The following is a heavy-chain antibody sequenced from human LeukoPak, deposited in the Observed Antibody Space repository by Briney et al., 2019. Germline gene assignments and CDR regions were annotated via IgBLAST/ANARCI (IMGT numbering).Heavy chain of an antibody. V-gene: IGHV4-59*08. Sequence: PSETLSLTCTVSGGSIIGYDWSWIRQPPGKGLEWIGYISYTGSTKFSPSLKSRLAMSVDTSSNQFSLHLSSVTAADTAVYYCARTWHYDSSDYFPFDNWGQGTLVTVSS. D-gene: IGHD3-22*01. J-gene: IGHJ4*02. CDR1: GGSIIGYD. CDR2: ISYTGST. CDR3: ARTWHYDSSDYFPFDN.